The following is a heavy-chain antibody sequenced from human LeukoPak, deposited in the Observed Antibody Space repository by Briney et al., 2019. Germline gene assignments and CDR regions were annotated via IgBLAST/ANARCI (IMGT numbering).Heavy chain of an antibody. V-gene: IGHV3-33*06. CDR3: AKDWGYTTMVSYYFDY. CDR1: GFTFSSYG. J-gene: IGHJ4*02. CDR2: IWYDGNNK. Sequence: GGSLRLSCAASGFTFSSYGMHWVRQTPGKGLEWVAVIWYDGNNKYYADSVKGRFTISRDNSKNTLYLQMNSLRAEDTAVYYCAKDWGYTTMVSYYFDYWGQGTLVTVSS. D-gene: IGHD5-18*01.